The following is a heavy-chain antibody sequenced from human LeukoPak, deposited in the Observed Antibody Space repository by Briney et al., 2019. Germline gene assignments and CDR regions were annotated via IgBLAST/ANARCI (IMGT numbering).Heavy chain of an antibody. CDR1: GYTFTSYY. J-gene: IGHJ3*02. Sequence: ASVKVSCKASGYTFTSYYMHWVRQAPEQGLEWMGIINPSGGSTSYAQKFQGRVTMTRDTSTSTVYMELSSLRSEDTAVYYCARVKPNYYDSSAYGTFDIWGQGTMVTVSS. CDR2: INPSGGST. D-gene: IGHD3-22*01. V-gene: IGHV1-46*01. CDR3: ARVKPNYYDSSAYGTFDI.